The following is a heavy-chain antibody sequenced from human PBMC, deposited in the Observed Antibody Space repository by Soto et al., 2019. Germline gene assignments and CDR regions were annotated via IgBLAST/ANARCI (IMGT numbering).Heavy chain of an antibody. CDR2: IIPIFGTA. V-gene: IGHV1-69*01. J-gene: IGHJ4*02. CDR3: ASPGQGSEYY. CDR1: GGTFSSYA. Sequence: QVQLVQAGAEVKKPGSSVKVSCKASGGTFSSYAISWVRQAPGQGPAWMGGIIPIFGTANYAQKFQCRVTITADESTGTADMGLSILRYEDTGVYYCASPGQGSEYYWGQGTLVTVSS.